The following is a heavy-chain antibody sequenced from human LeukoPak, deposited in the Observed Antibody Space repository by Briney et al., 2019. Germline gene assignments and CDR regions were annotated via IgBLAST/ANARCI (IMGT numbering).Heavy chain of an antibody. D-gene: IGHD5-18*01. V-gene: IGHV1-8*01. CDR3: ARRNTAMVAGLDY. Sequence: ASVKVSCKASGYTFTTYDINWVRQATGQGLEWRGWMNPNSGNTAYAQKFQGRVTMTRNTSISTAFMELSGLRSEDTAVYFCARRNTAMVAGLDYWGQGSLVTVSS. CDR1: GYTFTTYD. CDR2: MNPNSGNT. J-gene: IGHJ4*02.